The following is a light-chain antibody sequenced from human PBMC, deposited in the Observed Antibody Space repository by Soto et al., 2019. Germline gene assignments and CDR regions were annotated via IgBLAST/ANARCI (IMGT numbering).Light chain of an antibody. CDR3: QVWDSSSDLWV. Sequence: SYELTKPPSVSVAPGKTARITCGGNNIGSKSVHWYQQKPGQAPVLVIYYDSDRPSGIPERFSGSNSGNTATLTISRVEAGDEADYYCQVWDSSSDLWVFGGGTKLTVL. V-gene: IGLV3-21*04. CDR1: NIGSKS. CDR2: YDS. J-gene: IGLJ3*02.